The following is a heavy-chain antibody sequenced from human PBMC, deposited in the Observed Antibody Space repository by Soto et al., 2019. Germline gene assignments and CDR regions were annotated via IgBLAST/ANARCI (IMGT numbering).Heavy chain of an antibody. CDR1: GFTFSNAW. J-gene: IGHJ3*02. Sequence: AGGSLRLSCAASGFTFSNAWMSWVRQAPGKGLEWVGRIKSKTDGGTTDYAAPVKGRFTISRDDSKNTLYLQMNSLKTEDTAVYYCTTGGVGFISRGHVVACDSWGQGTMVTVAS. V-gene: IGHV3-15*01. CDR3: TTGGVGFISRGHVVACDS. D-gene: IGHD3-22*01. CDR2: IKSKTDGGTT.